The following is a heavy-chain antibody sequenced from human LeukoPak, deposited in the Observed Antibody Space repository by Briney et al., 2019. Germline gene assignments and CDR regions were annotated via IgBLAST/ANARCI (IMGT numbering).Heavy chain of an antibody. D-gene: IGHD3-9*01. CDR3: ARRSLLKRDYYYYMDV. J-gene: IGHJ6*03. CDR1: GGSISSGDYY. V-gene: IGHV4-30-4*08. Sequence: SETLSLTCTVSGGSISSGDYYWSWIRQPPGKGLEWIGYICYSGSTYYNPSLKSRVTISVDTSKNQFSLKLSSVTAADTAVYYCARRSLLKRDYYYYMDVWGKGTTVTVSS. CDR2: ICYSGST.